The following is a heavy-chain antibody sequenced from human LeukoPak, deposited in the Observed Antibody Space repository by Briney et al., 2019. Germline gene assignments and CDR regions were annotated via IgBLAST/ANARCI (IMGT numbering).Heavy chain of an antibody. CDR1: GYTFTGYY. J-gene: IGHJ3*01. CDR3: ARDQLSWLSDAFDF. D-gene: IGHD6-19*01. Sequence: ASVKVSCKASGYTFTGYYMHWVRQAPGQGLEWMGWINPNSGGTNYAQKFQGRVTMTRDTSISTAYMELSRLRSDDTAVYYCARDQLSWLSDAFDFWGQGTMVTVSS. V-gene: IGHV1-2*02. CDR2: INPNSGGT.